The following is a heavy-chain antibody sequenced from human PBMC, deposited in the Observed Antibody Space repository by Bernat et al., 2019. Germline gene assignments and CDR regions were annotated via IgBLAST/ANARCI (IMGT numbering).Heavy chain of an antibody. CDR1: GFTFSSYG. CDR3: AKDGQWLVPRYYFDY. V-gene: IGHV3-30*18. D-gene: IGHD6-19*01. J-gene: IGHJ4*02. Sequence: VQLLESGGGLVQPGGSLRLSCAASGFTFSSYGMHWVRQAPGKGLEWVAVISYDGSNKYYADSVKGRFTISRDNSKNTLYLQMNSLRAEDTAVYYCAKDGQWLVPRYYFDYWGQGTLVTVSS. CDR2: ISYDGSNK.